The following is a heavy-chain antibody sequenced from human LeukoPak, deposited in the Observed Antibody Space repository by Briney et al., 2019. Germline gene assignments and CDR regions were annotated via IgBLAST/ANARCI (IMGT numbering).Heavy chain of an antibody. V-gene: IGHV3-9*01. D-gene: IGHD2-21*01. J-gene: IGHJ6*02. CDR3: AKDWDHVVNGMDL. CDR2: ISWNSGSI. Sequence: PGGSLRLSCAASGFTFDDYAMHWVRQAPGKGLEWVSGISWNSGSIGYADSVKGRFTISRDNGKNSLYLQMNSLRAEDTALYYCAKDWDHVVNGMDLWGQGTTVTVSS. CDR1: GFTFDDYA.